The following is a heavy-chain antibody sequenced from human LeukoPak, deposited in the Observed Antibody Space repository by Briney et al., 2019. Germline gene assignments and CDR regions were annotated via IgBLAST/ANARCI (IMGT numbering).Heavy chain of an antibody. V-gene: IGHV3-23*01. CDR3: ARRAGIYSHPYDY. Sequence: GGSLRLSCAASGFTFSSYGMSWVRQAPGKGLEWVSAISGTGGTTYYADSVKGRFTISRDNSKNTLYLQMNSLRAEDTAVYYCARRAGIYSHPYDYWGQGTLVTVSS. CDR1: GFTFSSYG. J-gene: IGHJ4*02. D-gene: IGHD3-3*02. CDR2: ISGTGGTT.